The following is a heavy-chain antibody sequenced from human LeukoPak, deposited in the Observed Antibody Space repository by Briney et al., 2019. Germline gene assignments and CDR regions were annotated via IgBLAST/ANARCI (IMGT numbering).Heavy chain of an antibody. CDR2: IYYSGSS. CDR1: GGSVSSSSYY. V-gene: IGHV4-39*01. D-gene: IGHD5-12*01. J-gene: IGHJ3*02. CDR3: ARSGEWLRLTHDAFDI. Sequence: SETLSLTCTVSGGSVSSSSYYWGWIRQPPGKGLEWIGSIYYSGSSYYNPSLKSRVTISVDTSKNQFSLKLSSVTAADTAVYYCARSGEWLRLTHDAFDIWGQGTMVTVSS.